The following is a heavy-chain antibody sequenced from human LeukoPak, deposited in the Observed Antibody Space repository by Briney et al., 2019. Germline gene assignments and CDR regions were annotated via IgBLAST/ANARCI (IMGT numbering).Heavy chain of an antibody. V-gene: IGHV1-2*06. Sequence: ASVKVSCKASGYTCIDYHLHWLRQAPGQGLEWMGRINPKSGGTNYAHKFQGRVTMTRDTSISTAYMELSSLRSDDTAVYFCVRDIDYYDSGGFGGGYYYYYYMDVWGRGTTVTVSS. J-gene: IGHJ6*03. CDR2: INPKSGGT. CDR1: GYTCIDYH. CDR3: VRDIDYYDSGGFGGGYYYYYYMDV. D-gene: IGHD3-22*01.